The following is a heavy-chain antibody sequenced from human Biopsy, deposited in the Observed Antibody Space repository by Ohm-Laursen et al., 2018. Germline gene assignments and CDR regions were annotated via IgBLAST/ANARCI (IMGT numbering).Heavy chain of an antibody. CDR3: ARETPLRLGVCGAIRCFKEVFGMDV. D-gene: IGHD2-21*01. CDR1: GYNFGNYY. V-gene: IGHV1-46*01. J-gene: IGHJ6*02. CDR2: INPVAEAT. Sequence: ASVKVSCKASGYNFGNYYINWVRKVPGQGLEWLGVINPVAEATMYAQKFQDRITMTRDTSTNTVYMDLTSLTSEDTAVYYCARETPLRLGVCGAIRCFKEVFGMDVWGQGTTVIVSS.